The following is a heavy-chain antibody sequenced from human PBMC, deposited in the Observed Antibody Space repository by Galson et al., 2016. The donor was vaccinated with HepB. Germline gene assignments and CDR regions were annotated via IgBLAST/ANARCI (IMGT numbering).Heavy chain of an antibody. CDR1: GFTFSDYY. D-gene: IGHD3-16*01. J-gene: IGHJ4*02. Sequence: SLRLSCAASGFTFSDYYMSWIRQAPGKGLEWISYISRSGSYIIYADSVKGRFTISRNDAKNSLYLQMNSLRAEDTAVYYCAREGRGAYSNTIDSWGQGTLVTVSS. V-gene: IGHV3-11*04. CDR2: ISRSGSYI. CDR3: AREGRGAYSNTIDS.